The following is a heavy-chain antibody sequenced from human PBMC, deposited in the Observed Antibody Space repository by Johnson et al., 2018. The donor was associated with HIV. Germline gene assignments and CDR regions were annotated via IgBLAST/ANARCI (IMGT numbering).Heavy chain of an antibody. CDR2: ISRSGSTI. Sequence: QMLLVESGGGLVKPGGSLRLSCAASGFTFSDYYMRWIRQAPGKGLEGVSYISRSGSTIYYADSVKGRFTISRDNAKNSLYLQMNSLRAEDTAVYYCARDFSSSSNAFDIWGQGTMVTVSS. J-gene: IGHJ3*02. V-gene: IGHV3-11*04. D-gene: IGHD6-6*01. CDR3: ARDFSSSSNAFDI. CDR1: GFTFSDYY.